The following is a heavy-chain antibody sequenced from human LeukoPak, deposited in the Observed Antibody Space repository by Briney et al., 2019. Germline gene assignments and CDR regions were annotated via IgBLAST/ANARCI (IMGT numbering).Heavy chain of an antibody. J-gene: IGHJ2*01. CDR2: IYYSGST. V-gene: IGHV4-39*01. Sequence: SETLSLTCTVSGGSIGSSSYYWGWIRQPPGKGLEWIGSIYYSGSTYYNPSLKSRVTISVDTSKNQFSLKLSSVTTADTAVYYCASYGTTYWYFDLWGRGTLVTVSS. D-gene: IGHD4-17*01. CDR3: ASYGTTYWYFDL. CDR1: GGSIGSSSYY.